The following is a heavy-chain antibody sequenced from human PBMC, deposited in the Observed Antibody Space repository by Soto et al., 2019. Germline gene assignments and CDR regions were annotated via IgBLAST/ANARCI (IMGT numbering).Heavy chain of an antibody. CDR1: GLSLSSSS. J-gene: IGHJ4*02. D-gene: IGHD3-9*01. Sequence: PGGSLRLSCAASGLSLSSSSMAWVLQAPGNGLEWVSSLSSSSSYIYYADSVKGRFIISRDNAKNSLYLQMNSMRAEDTAVYYCARRRAVYYDILTGHHHSDYWAQGTRVPVSS. V-gene: IGHV3-21*01. CDR2: LSSSSSYI. CDR3: ARRRAVYYDILTGHHHSDY.